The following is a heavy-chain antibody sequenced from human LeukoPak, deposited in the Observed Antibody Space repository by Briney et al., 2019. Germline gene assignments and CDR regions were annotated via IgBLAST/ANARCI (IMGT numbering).Heavy chain of an antibody. Sequence: PGGSLRLSCAPSALTFSNYGMHCVRQAPGKGLEWVAVISYDGSNKYYADSVKGRFTISRDNSKNTLCLQMNSLRPEDAAVYYCANLPLWGQGTLVTVSS. CDR2: ISYDGSNK. CDR1: ALTFSNYG. CDR3: ANLPL. J-gene: IGHJ4*02. V-gene: IGHV3-30*18.